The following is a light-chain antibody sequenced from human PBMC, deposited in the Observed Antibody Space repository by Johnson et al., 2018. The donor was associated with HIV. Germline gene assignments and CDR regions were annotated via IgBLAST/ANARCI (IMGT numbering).Light chain of an antibody. CDR1: SSNIGNNY. V-gene: IGLV1-51*01. CDR2: DNN. CDR3: GTWDSSLSAGV. Sequence: QSVLTQPPSVSAAPGQKVTVSCSGSSSNIGNNYVSWYQQFPGTAPKLLIYDNNKRPSGIPDRFSASKSGTSATLGITGLQTGDEADYYCGTWDSSLSAGVFGNGTKVTVL. J-gene: IGLJ1*01.